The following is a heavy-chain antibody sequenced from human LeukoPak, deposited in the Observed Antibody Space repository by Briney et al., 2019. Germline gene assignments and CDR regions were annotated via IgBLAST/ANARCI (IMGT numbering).Heavy chain of an antibody. J-gene: IGHJ4*02. CDR1: GGSLHRSF. CDR2: IYSSGTT. D-gene: IGHD3/OR15-3a*01. CDR3: GRRPAVDGPIDN. Sequence: PSETLPLTCVVSGGSLHRSFWTWVRQPPGKGLEWIGRIYSSGTTDYSPSLKSRLTISIDTSKNQFSLRLASVTAADTAVYYCGRRPAVDGPIDNWGQGILVAVSS. V-gene: IGHV4-59*01.